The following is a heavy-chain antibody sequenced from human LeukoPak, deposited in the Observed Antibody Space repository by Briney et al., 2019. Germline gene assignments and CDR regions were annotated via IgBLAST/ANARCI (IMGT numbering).Heavy chain of an antibody. CDR2: FDPEDDET. CDR3: AALRLGELSYHFDY. J-gene: IGHJ4*02. CDR1: GYTLTELS. D-gene: IGHD3-16*02. Sequence: ASVKVSCTVSGYTLTELSMHWVRQAPGKGLEWMGNFDPEDDETIYAQKFQGRVTMTEDTSTDTAYMELSSLRSEDTAVYYCAALRLGELSYHFDYWGQGTLVTVSS. V-gene: IGHV1-24*01.